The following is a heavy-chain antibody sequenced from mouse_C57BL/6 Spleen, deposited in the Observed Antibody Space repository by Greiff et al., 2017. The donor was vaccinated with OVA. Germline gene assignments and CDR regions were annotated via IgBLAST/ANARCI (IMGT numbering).Heavy chain of an antibody. CDR1: GYAFSSYW. Sequence: VKLMESGAELVKPGASVKISCKASGYAFSSYWMNWVKQRPGKGLEWIGQIYPGDGDTNYNGKFKGKATLTADKSSSTAYMQLSSLTSEDSAVYFCARLLPFYAMDYWGQGTSVTVSS. D-gene: IGHD5-5*01. CDR3: ARLLPFYAMDY. V-gene: IGHV1-80*01. J-gene: IGHJ4*01. CDR2: IYPGDGDT.